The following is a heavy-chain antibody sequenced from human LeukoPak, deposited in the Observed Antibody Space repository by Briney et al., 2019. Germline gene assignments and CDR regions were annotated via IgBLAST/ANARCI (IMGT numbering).Heavy chain of an antibody. Sequence: GASVKVSCKASGDTFSTYYTHWVRQAPGQGLEWMGIINPSGTGTSYAQRFRGRVTMTRDTPTSTLYMELSSLRSEDTAVYYCARAYMDTAMVALGYWGQGTLVTVSS. D-gene: IGHD5-18*01. CDR2: INPSGTGT. V-gene: IGHV1-46*01. CDR3: ARAYMDTAMVALGY. J-gene: IGHJ4*02. CDR1: GDTFSTYY.